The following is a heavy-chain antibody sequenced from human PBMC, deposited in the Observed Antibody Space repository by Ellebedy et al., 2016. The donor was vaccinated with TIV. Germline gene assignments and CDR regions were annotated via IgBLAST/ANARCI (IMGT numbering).Heavy chain of an antibody. CDR3: ARDLRQGSSWYTVFDS. CDR1: GFTFSIYA. V-gene: IGHV3-30-3*01. Sequence: PGGSLRLSCAASGFTFSIYAVHWVRQAPGKGLEWVAVVSDDGSNKYYADSVKGRFTISRDNSKNTLHLQMNSLRPEDTALYYCARDLRQGSSWYTVFDSWGQGTLVTVSS. CDR2: VSDDGSNK. D-gene: IGHD6-13*01. J-gene: IGHJ4*02.